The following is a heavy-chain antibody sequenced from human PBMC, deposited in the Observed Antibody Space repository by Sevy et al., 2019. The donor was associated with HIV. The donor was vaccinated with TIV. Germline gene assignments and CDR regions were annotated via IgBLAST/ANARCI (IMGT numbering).Heavy chain of an antibody. CDR3: AKCVRLGGPIYYGMDV. CDR2: IGHNGDNT. CDR1: GFTFSNYA. V-gene: IGHV3-23*01. J-gene: IGHJ6*02. Sequence: GGYLRLSCVASGFTFSNYAMTWVRQTPGKGLEWVSGIGHNGDNTHHAGSVKGRFSISRDNSKNTLDLQMNSLRAEDTTVYYCAKCVRLGGPIYYGMDVWGQGTTVTVSS. D-gene: IGHD3-10*02.